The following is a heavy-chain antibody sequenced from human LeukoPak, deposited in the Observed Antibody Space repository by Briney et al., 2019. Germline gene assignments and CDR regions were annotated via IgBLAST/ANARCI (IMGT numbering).Heavy chain of an antibody. CDR2: IYYSGST. CDR3: ARGRLNSGYSFDY. J-gene: IGHJ4*02. Sequence: SETLSLTCTVSGGSISSSSYYWGWIRQPPGKGLEWIGSIYYSGSTYYNLSLKSRVTISVDTSKNQFSLKLSSVTAADTAVYYCARGRLNSGYSFDYWGQGTLVTVSS. D-gene: IGHD3-22*01. V-gene: IGHV4-39*07. CDR1: GGSISSSSYY.